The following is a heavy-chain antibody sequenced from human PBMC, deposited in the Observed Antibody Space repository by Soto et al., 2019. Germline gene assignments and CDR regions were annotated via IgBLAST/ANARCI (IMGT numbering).Heavy chain of an antibody. J-gene: IGHJ4*02. CDR2: IKPGTSDI. V-gene: IGHV5-51*01. CDR3: ARQLSHICDS. D-gene: IGHD3-3*02. CDR1: GYKFVSAW. Sequence: VESLKISCKGVGYKFVSAWIGCLRQMPGKVLEWMGIIKPGTSDIRYSPSCRGHVTISADEAVSTAYLQWSSLKASDTAMYYCARQLSHICDSWGQGTLVTVSS.